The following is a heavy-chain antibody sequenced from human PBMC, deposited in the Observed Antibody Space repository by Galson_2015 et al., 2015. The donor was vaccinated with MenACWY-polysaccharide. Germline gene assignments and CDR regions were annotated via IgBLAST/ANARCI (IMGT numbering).Heavy chain of an antibody. V-gene: IGHV1-3*01. CDR3: AKAGPSSGGTYFDY. CDR2: INAGNGNT. D-gene: IGHD6-6*01. Sequence: SVKVSCKVSGYTFSWLNIHWMRQAPGQRLGWMGWINAGNGNTKYSQNFQGRVTITRDTSASTAYMELSSLRSEDTAVYYCAKAGPSSGGTYFDYWGQGSLVTVSS. J-gene: IGHJ4*02. CDR1: GYTFSWLN.